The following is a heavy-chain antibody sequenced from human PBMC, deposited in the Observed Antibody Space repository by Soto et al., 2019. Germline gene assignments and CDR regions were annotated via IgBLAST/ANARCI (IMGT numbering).Heavy chain of an antibody. CDR1: GFTFSNYG. J-gene: IGHJ6*02. CDR3: ARAIESVTAKHFFYYYAMDV. V-gene: IGHV1-18*01. CDR2: VSANNGHT. D-gene: IGHD2-8*01. Sequence: ASVKVSCKASGFTFSNYGLNWVRQAPGQGLEWMGWVSANNGHTNYAQNLQRRVSMTTDTSPSTAYMELRGLTFDDTAVYYCARAIESVTAKHFFYYYAMDVWGQGTTVTVSS.